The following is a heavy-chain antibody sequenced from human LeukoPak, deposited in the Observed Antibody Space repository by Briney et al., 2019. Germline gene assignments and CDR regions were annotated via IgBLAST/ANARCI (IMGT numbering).Heavy chain of an antibody. CDR2: VTGSSRYT. CDR3: AKDRSSGTSCSNY. Sequence: PGGSLRLSCAASGFNFSNYAMTWVRQAPGKGLEWVSVVTGSSRYTYYADSVKGRFTISRDNSKNILYLEMNSLRVEDTAIYYCAKDRSSGTSCSNYWGRGTLVTVSS. J-gene: IGHJ4*02. V-gene: IGHV3-23*01. CDR1: GFNFSNYA. D-gene: IGHD2-2*01.